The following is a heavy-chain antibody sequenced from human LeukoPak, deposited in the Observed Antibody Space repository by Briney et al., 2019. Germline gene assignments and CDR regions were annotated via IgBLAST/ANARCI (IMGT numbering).Heavy chain of an antibody. V-gene: IGHV3-53*01. Sequence: GGSLRLSCAASGFTVSTSYMNWVRQAPGEGLEWVSVIYGGGSTYYADSVKGRFTISRDNSKNTLYLQLNSLRVEDTAVYYCARGYYYGSGRYGIDVWGQGTTVTVSS. CDR3: ARGYYYGSGRYGIDV. D-gene: IGHD3-10*01. CDR1: GFTVSTSY. J-gene: IGHJ6*02. CDR2: IYGGGST.